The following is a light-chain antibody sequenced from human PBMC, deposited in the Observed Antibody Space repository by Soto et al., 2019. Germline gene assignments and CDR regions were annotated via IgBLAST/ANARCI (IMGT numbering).Light chain of an antibody. J-gene: IGKJ4*01. Sequence: EIVLTQSPATLSLSPGERATLSCRASQSVTSYLAWYQQKPGQAPRLLIYDASNRATGIPVRFGGSGSGTDFTLSISSLEPGDFAVYYCQQRSNWPLTFGGGTKVEIK. CDR1: QSVTSY. V-gene: IGKV3-11*01. CDR3: QQRSNWPLT. CDR2: DAS.